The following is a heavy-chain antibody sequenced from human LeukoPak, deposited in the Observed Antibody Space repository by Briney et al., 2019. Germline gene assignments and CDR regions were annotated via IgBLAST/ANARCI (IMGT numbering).Heavy chain of an antibody. CDR2: IKQGGSDK. J-gene: IGHJ4*02. D-gene: IGHD2-15*01. CDR3: ARGQGLLQRYYFDY. Sequence: GGSLRLSCVASGFSFGKYWMSWVRQAPGKGLEWVANIKQGGSDKYYVDSVKGRFTISRDNAENSLFLQMNSLRAEDTAVYYCARGQGLLQRYYFDYWGQGTLVTVSS. V-gene: IGHV3-7*01. CDR1: GFSFGKYW.